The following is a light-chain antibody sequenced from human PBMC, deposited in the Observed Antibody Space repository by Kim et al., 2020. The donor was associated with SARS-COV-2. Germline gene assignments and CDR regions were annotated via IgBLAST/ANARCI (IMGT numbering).Light chain of an antibody. CDR1: QSVISNY. CDR3: QQNSRSPIA. V-gene: IGKV3-20*01. CDR2: GAS. J-gene: IGKJ5*01. Sequence: EIVLTQSPGTLSLSPGERGTLSCRASQSVISNYLAWYQQKHGQAPRLLIYGASSRATGIPDRFSGSGSGTDFTLTISRLEPEDFAVYYCQQNSRSPIAFGQGTRLEIK.